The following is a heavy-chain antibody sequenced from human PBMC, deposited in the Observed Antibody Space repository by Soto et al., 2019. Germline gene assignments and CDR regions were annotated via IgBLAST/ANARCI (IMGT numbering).Heavy chain of an antibody. CDR3: ARVTMVIRDSDHFGVDV. Sequence: KPSETLSLTCLVSGFPISSTYSWGWIRQPPGKGLEWIGSISHSGTTSYSPSLTSRVSKSVDTSKNQVSLKLTSVTAADTAVYFCARVTMVIRDSDHFGVDVWGHGTTVTVSS. D-gene: IGHD4-17*01. J-gene: IGHJ6*02. V-gene: IGHV4-38-2*02. CDR2: ISHSGTT. CDR1: GFPISSTYS.